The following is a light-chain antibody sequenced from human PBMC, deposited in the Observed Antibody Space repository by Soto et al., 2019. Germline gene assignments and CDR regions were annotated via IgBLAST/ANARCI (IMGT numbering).Light chain of an antibody. CDR1: QSISTW. CDR3: QQYDGN. V-gene: IGKV1-5*01. Sequence: DIQMTQSPSTLSASVGDRVTITCRASQSISTWLAWYQQKPGKVPKLLIYGASTLKSGVPSKFSGSGSGTEFTLTISGLQPDDFATYYCQQYDGNFGGGTRVEIK. J-gene: IGKJ4*01. CDR2: GAS.